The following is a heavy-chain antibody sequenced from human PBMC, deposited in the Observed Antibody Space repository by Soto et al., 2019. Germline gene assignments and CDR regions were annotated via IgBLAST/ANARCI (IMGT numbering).Heavy chain of an antibody. CDR1: GFTFSSYA. V-gene: IGHV3-23*01. CDR3: AKGQYSGYDDGLDY. J-gene: IGHJ4*02. Sequence: GGSLRLSCAASGFTFSSYAMSWVRQAPGKGLEWVSAISGSGGSTYYADSGKGRFAIPRDNSKTTLYLQMNSLRAEDTAVYYCAKGQYSGYDDGLDYWGQGTLVTVSS. CDR2: ISGSGGST. D-gene: IGHD5-12*01.